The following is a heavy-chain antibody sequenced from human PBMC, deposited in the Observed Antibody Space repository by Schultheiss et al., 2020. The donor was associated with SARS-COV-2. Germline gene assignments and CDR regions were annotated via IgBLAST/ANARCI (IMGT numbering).Heavy chain of an antibody. CDR3: AHRPFRSGWYSFDY. CDR1: GGSISSGGYY. V-gene: IGHV2-5*08. CDR2: IYWDDDK. J-gene: IGHJ4*02. D-gene: IGHD6-19*01. Sequence: TLSLTCTVSGGSISSGGYYWSWIRQHPGKGLEWLALIYWDDDKSYSPSLRSRLTITKDNSKNQVVLTMTNMDPVDTATYYCAHRPFRSGWYSFDYWGQGTLVTVSS.